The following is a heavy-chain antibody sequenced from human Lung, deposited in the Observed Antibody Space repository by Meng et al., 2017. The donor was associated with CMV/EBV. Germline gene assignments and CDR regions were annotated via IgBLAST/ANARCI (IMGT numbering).Heavy chain of an antibody. Sequence: SVXVSXXASGGTFSNYAFSWVRQAPGQGLEWMGGIIPIFGIANYAQKFQGRVTIATDESTSTAYMELISLRPEDTAVYYCARDRTRDCSSTSCYNYYYYYGMDVWGEGTXVTVSS. CDR3: ARDRTRDCSSTSCYNYYYYYGMDV. J-gene: IGHJ6*04. CDR1: GGTFSNYA. D-gene: IGHD2-2*02. V-gene: IGHV1-69*05. CDR2: IIPIFGIA.